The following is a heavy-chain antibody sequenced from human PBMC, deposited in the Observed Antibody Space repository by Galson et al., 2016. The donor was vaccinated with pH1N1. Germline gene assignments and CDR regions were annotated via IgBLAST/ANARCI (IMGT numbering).Heavy chain of an antibody. V-gene: IGHV1-69*06. Sequence: SVKVSCKASGGTFGSFGINWVRQAPGQGLEWMGGIIPLFGTGYNARNFQGRFTITADKSTSTTYMELNSLTSEDTALYFCARDGGRAGAFDIWGPGTMVTVSS. CDR3: ARDGGRAGAFDI. J-gene: IGHJ3*02. CDR2: IIPLFGTG. D-gene: IGHD6-25*01. CDR1: GGTFGSFG.